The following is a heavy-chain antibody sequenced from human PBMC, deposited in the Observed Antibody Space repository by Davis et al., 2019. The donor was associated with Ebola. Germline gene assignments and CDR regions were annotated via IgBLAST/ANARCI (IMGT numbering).Heavy chain of an antibody. V-gene: IGHV1-18*01. CDR3: ARYYGDFYWYLDL. J-gene: IGHJ2*01. CDR2: ISGYNGNT. Sequence: ASVKVSCKASGYTFTSYGFSWVRQAPGQGLEWIGWISGYNGNTNYAQNFQDRVTVTADPYTNTAYMELRSLRSDDTAVYYCARYYGDFYWYLDLWGPGTLVTVSS. CDR1: GYTFTSYG. D-gene: IGHD4-17*01.